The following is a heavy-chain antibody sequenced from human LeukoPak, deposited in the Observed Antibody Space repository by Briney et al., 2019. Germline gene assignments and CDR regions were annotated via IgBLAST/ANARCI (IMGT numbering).Heavy chain of an antibody. J-gene: IGHJ6*03. D-gene: IGHD3-16*01. CDR1: GYTFTSYG. Sequence: ASVKVSCKASGYTFTSYGISWVRQAPGQGLEWMGWISAYNGNTNYAQKLQGRVTMTEDTSTDTAYMELSSPRSEDTAVYYCATVGGYYYYYMDVWGKGTTVTVSS. CDR3: ATVGGYYYYYMDV. CDR2: ISAYNGNT. V-gene: IGHV1-18*01.